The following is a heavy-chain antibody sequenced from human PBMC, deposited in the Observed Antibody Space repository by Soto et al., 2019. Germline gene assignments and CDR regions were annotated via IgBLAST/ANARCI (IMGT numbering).Heavy chain of an antibody. J-gene: IGHJ3*02. D-gene: IGHD6-19*01. CDR1: GFTFSSYS. Sequence: GGSLRLSCAASGFTFSSYSMNWVRQAPGKGLEWVSSISSSSSYIYYADSVKGRFTISRDNAKNSLYLQMNSLSAEDTAVYYCARGSTGRQWLAQTSAFDIWGQGTMVTVSS. CDR3: ARGSTGRQWLAQTSAFDI. CDR2: ISSSSSYI. V-gene: IGHV3-21*01.